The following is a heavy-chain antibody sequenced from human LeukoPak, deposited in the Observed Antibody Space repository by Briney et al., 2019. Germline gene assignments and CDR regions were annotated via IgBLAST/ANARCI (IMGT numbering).Heavy chain of an antibody. CDR3: ATLDPSQLVQGVDY. V-gene: IGHV1-24*01. CDR1: GYTLTELS. J-gene: IGHJ4*02. CDR2: FDPEDGET. Sequence: ASVKVSCKVSGYTLTELSMHWMRQAPGKGLEWMGGFDPEDGETIYAQKFQGRVTMTEDTSTDTAYMELSSLRSEDTAVYYCATLDPSQLVQGVDYWGQGTLVTVSS. D-gene: IGHD6-6*01.